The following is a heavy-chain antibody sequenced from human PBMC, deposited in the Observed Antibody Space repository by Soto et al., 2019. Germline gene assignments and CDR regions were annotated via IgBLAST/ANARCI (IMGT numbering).Heavy chain of an antibody. V-gene: IGHV3-48*02. D-gene: IGHD6-19*01. Sequence: EVQLVESGGALVQPGGSLRLSCAASGFKFNIYSVNWVRQAPGKGLEWSAYITSDTKTIKYGDSVKGRFTISRDNAKNSVYLQMNSLSDEDTAVYYCARSVEGHFDYWGQGTVVTVSS. CDR2: ITSDTKTI. J-gene: IGHJ4*02. CDR1: GFKFNIYS. CDR3: ARSVEGHFDY.